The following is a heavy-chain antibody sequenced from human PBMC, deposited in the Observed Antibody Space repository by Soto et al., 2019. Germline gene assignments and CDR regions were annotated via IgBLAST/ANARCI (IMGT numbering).Heavy chain of an antibody. D-gene: IGHD3-22*01. Sequence: SVKVSCKASGGTFISYAISWVRQAPGQGLEWMGGIIPIFGTANYAQKFQGRVTITADESTSTAYMELSSLRSEDTAVYYCARRSYYDSSGYYPLDYWGQGTLVTVSS. CDR3: ARRSYYDSSGYYPLDY. CDR2: IIPIFGTA. CDR1: GGTFISYA. J-gene: IGHJ4*02. V-gene: IGHV1-69*13.